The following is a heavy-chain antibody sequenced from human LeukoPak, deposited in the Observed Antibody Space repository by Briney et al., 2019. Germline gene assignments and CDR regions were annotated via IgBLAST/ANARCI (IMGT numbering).Heavy chain of an antibody. V-gene: IGHV3-74*01. J-gene: IGHJ6*02. D-gene: IGHD5-18*01. CDR3: ARDAVDTANAV. Sequence: AGGSLRLSCAASGFTFTTYWMHWVRQAPGMGLVWVSHINSDGSITSYADSVKGRFTISRDNAKNTLYLQMNSLRAEDTAVYYCARDAVDTANAVWGQGTTVTVSS. CDR1: GFTFTTYW. CDR2: INSDGSIT.